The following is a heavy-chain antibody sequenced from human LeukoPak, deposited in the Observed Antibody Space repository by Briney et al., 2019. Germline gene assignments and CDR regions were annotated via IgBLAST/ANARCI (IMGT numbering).Heavy chain of an antibody. CDR2: MNPNSGNT. V-gene: IGHV1-8*01. D-gene: IGHD3-22*01. CDR1: GYTFTSYD. Sequence: ASVKVSCKAPGYTFTSYDINWVRQATGQGLEWMGWMNPNSGNTGYAQKFQGRVTMTRNTSISTAYMELSSLRSEDTAVYYCARGGRYYDSSGYYGLFGETKSIDYWGQGTLVTVSS. CDR3: ARGGRYYDSSGYYGLFGETKSIDY. J-gene: IGHJ4*02.